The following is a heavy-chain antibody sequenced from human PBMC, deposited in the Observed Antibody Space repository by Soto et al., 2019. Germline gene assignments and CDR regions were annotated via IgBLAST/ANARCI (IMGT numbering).Heavy chain of an antibody. Sequence: QVQLVQSGAEVKKPGSSVKVSCRVSGGTFASSAVTWLRQAPGQGLEWLGGIIRIFGTANNAQKFQGRVTITADESTSTAYMELSSLRSEDTAVYYCARDNFWSGYYTNWFDPWGQGTLVTVSS. J-gene: IGHJ5*02. V-gene: IGHV1-69*01. CDR1: GGTFASSA. D-gene: IGHD3-3*01. CDR2: IIRIFGTA. CDR3: ARDNFWSGYYTNWFDP.